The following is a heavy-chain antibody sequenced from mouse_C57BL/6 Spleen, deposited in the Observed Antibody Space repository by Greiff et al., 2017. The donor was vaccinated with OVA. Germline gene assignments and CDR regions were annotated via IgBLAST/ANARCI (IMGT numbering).Heavy chain of an antibody. V-gene: IGHV1-82*01. CDR2: IYPGDGDT. J-gene: IGHJ2*01. D-gene: IGHD1-1*01. CDR3: ARGAYYYGSSYVDYFDY. Sequence: VKLVESGPELVKPGASVKISCKASGYAFSSSWMNWVKQRPGKGLEWIGRIYPGDGDTNYNGKFKGKATLTADKSSSTAYMQLSSLTSEDSAVYFCARGAYYYGSSYVDYFDYWGQGTTLTVSS. CDR1: GYAFSSSW.